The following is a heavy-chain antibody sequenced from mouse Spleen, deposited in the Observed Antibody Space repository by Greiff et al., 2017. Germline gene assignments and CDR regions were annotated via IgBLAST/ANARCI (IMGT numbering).Heavy chain of an antibody. D-gene: IGHD2-1*01. CDR2: INPSTGGT. V-gene: IGHV1-42*01. J-gene: IGHJ4*01. CDR1: GYSFTGYY. CDR3: AQIYYGAMDY. Sequence: VQLQQSGPELVKPGASVKISCKASGYSFTGYYMNWVKQSPEKSLEWIGEINPSTGGTTYNQKFKAKATLTVDKSSSTAYMQLKSLTSEDSAVYYCAQIYYGAMDYWGQGTSVTVSS.